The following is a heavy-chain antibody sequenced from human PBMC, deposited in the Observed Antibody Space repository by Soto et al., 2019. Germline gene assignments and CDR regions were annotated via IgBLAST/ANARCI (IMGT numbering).Heavy chain of an antibody. V-gene: IGHV3-30*18. J-gene: IGHJ4*02. D-gene: IGHD2-8*01. CDR1: GFTFSSYG. CDR3: AKDVFDAY. Sequence: QVQLVESGGGVVQPGRSLRLSCAASGFTFSSYGMHWVRQAPGKGLEWVAVILYDGSNKYYADSVKGRFTISRDNSKNTLYLQMDSLRPEDTAVYYCAKDVFDAYWGQGTLVPVSS. CDR2: ILYDGSNK.